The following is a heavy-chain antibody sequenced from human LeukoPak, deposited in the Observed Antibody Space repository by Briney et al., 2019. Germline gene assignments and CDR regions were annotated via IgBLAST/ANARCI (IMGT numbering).Heavy chain of an antibody. CDR1: GFTFSSYG. CDR2: ISGSVGNI. CDR3: AKDLSGYGPYWYFDL. V-gene: IGHV3-23*01. D-gene: IGHD6-25*01. Sequence: TGGSLRLSCAASGFTFSSYGMSWVRQAPGKGLEWVSSISGSVGNIYYADSVKGRFTIARDNSKNTLYLQMNNLRAEDSAVYYCAKDLSGYGPYWYFDLWGRGTLVTVSS. J-gene: IGHJ2*01.